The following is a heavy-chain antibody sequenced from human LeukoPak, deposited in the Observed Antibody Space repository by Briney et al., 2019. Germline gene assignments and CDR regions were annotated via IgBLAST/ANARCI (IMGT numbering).Heavy chain of an antibody. CDR3: ARVVYYLDAFDI. V-gene: IGHV4-39*07. CDR2: IYYSGST. Sequence: ASETLSLTCTVSGGSISSSSYYWGWIRQPPGKGLEWIGSIYYSGSTYYNPSLKSRVTISVDTSKNQFSLKLSSVTAADTAVYYCARVVYYLDAFDIWGQGTMVTVSS. D-gene: IGHD3-10*01. CDR1: GGSISSSSYY. J-gene: IGHJ3*02.